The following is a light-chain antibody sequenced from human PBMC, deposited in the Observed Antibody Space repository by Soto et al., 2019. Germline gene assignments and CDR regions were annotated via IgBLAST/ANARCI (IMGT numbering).Light chain of an antibody. V-gene: IGKV3-20*01. Sequence: EIVLTQAPVTLSLSPGEIATLSCSASQSVSSSYLAWYQQKPGQAPRLLIYGASSRATGIPDRFSGSGSGTEFTLTISSLQSEDFAVYYCQQYNNWPPSWKFGQGTKVDIK. CDR1: QSVSSSY. CDR2: GAS. J-gene: IGKJ1*01. CDR3: QQYNNWPPSWK.